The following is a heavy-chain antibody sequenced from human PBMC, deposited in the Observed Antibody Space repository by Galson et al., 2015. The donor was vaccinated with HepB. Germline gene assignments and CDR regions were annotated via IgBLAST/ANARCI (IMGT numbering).Heavy chain of an antibody. CDR3: ARGGNSGGYGDPYYAMAV. V-gene: IGHV1-8*01. Sequence: SVKVSCKASGYTFTSYAINWVRQAAGQGLEWMGWMNPHSGIPGFSQKFQGRVTMTRNISITTAYMELSNLTSQDTAVYFCARGGNSGGYGDPYYAMAVWGPGTTVTVSS. D-gene: IGHD6-13*01. J-gene: IGHJ6*02. CDR1: GYTFTSYA. CDR2: MNPHSGIP.